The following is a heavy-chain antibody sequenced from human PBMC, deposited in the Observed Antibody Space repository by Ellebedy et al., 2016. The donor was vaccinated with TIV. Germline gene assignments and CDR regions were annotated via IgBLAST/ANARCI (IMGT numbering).Heavy chain of an antibody. J-gene: IGHJ2*01. D-gene: IGHD3-3*01. CDR3: ARPRGITIFERILYFDL. CDR2: ISYVGNNE. Sequence: GESLKISCAASGFTFNSYAMSWVRQAPGKGLEWVAVISYVGNNEDYADSVKGRFTTYRDNSQNTLFLQMDSLRVEDTAVYYCARPRGITIFERILYFDLWGRGTLVTVSS. CDR1: GFTFNSYA. V-gene: IGHV3-30*03.